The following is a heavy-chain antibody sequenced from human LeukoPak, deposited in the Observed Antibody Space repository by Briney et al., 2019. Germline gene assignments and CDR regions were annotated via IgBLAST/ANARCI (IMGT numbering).Heavy chain of an antibody. D-gene: IGHD3-10*01. V-gene: IGHV3-11*01. CDR2: ISSSGSTI. CDR3: ARERLGPYGSGSYLDY. CDR1: GSTFSDYY. Sequence: GGSLRLSCAASGSTFSDYYMSWIRQAPGKGLEWVSYISSSGSTIYYADSVKGRFTISRDNAKNSLYLQMNSLRAEDTAVYYRARERLGPYGSGSYLDYWGQGTLVTVSS. J-gene: IGHJ4*02.